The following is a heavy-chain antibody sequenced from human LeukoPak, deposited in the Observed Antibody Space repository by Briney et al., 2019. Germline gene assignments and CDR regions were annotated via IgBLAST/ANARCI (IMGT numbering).Heavy chain of an antibody. CDR1: SGSISTSNW. D-gene: IGHD3-10*01. Sequence: PSGTLSLTCDVSSGSISTSNWWSWVRQPPGKGLEWIGEIYHSGSTNYNPSLKSRVTMSVDKSKNQFSLKLSSVTAADTAVYYCARHAGMGTYYYGSGSYYKGRFDPWGQGTLVTVSS. V-gene: IGHV4-4*02. CDR3: ARHAGMGTYYYGSGSYYKGRFDP. CDR2: IYHSGST. J-gene: IGHJ5*02.